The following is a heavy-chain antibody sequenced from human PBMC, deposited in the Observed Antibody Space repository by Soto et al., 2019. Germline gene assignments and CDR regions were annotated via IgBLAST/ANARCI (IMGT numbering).Heavy chain of an antibody. V-gene: IGHV4-39*01. CDR3: ARGVVPDV. D-gene: IGHD6-6*01. Sequence: QVQLQESGPGLVKPSETLSLTCTVSGGSISMSSYYWGWIRQPPGKGLEWIGNIYYSGRTYYNSSLKRRVTIAVDTAKNQFSRKLIPVTAADPAVYFCARGVVPDVWGQGTAVTVSS. J-gene: IGHJ6*02. CDR1: GGSISMSSYY. CDR2: IYYSGRT.